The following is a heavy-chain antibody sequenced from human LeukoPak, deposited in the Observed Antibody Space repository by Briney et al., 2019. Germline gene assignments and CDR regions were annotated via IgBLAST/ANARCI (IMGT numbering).Heavy chain of an antibody. V-gene: IGHV3-21*01. Sequence: GGSLRLSCAASGFNFSIYSMYLIRQAPGKGLDWVSSINSLSNQIYYADSVKGRFTISRDNAENSLYLQMKSLRADDSAMYYCARVHYGIDYWGQGTLVTVSS. CDR1: GFNFSIYS. CDR3: ARVHYGIDY. CDR2: INSLSNQI. D-gene: IGHD4-17*01. J-gene: IGHJ4*02.